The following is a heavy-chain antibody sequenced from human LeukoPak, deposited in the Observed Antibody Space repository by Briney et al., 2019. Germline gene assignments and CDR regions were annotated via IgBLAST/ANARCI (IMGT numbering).Heavy chain of an antibody. D-gene: IGHD2-2*01. J-gene: IGHJ3*02. CDR1: GFTFSSYW. CDR2: IKQDGSEK. CDR3: ASEGVVVPAANAFDI. Sequence: GGSLRLSCAASGFTFSSYWMSWVRQAPGKGLEWVANIKQDGSEKYYVDSVKGRFTISRDNAKNSLYLQMNSLRAEDTAVYYCASEGVVVPAANAFDIWGQGTMVTVSS. V-gene: IGHV3-7*01.